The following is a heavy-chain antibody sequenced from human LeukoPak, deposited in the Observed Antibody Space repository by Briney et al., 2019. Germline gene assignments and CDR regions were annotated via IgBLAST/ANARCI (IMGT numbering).Heavy chain of an antibody. CDR3: ASKLQWLPTPNFFDY. D-gene: IGHD6-19*01. CDR2: IYYSGST. Sequence: SETLSLTCAVSGGSISSSSYYWGWIRQPPGKGLEWIGSIYYSGSTYYNPSLKSRVTISVDTSKNQFSLKLSSVTAADTAVYYCASKLQWLPTPNFFDYWGQGTLVTVPS. J-gene: IGHJ4*02. CDR1: GGSISSSSYY. V-gene: IGHV4-39*01.